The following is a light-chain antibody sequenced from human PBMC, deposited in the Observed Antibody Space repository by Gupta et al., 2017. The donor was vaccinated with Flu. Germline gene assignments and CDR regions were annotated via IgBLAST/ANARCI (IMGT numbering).Light chain of an antibody. J-gene: IGLJ2*01. Sequence: SSELTPDPAVSFALGQTFKLTCQGDSLTSYYASWYQQKPGQAPVLVIYEDTNRPSGIPDRFSGSKSGAPASLYITGLQSGEEADYYWSARDSSRTHRVFGGGTKLTVL. V-gene: IGLV3-19*01. CDR1: SLTSYY. CDR2: EDT. CDR3: SARDSSRTHRV.